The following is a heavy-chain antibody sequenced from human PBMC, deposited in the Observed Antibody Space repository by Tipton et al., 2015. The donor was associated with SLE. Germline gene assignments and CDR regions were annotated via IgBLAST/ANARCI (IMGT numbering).Heavy chain of an antibody. CDR2: IYYSGST. J-gene: IGHJ3*01. CDR1: GGSISSGSYY. D-gene: IGHD3-10*01. CDR3: ASEGVWVA. V-gene: IGHV4-39*01. Sequence: SLTCTVSGGSISSGSYYWSWIRQPPGKGLEWIGSIYYSGSTYYNPSLKSRVTISVDTSKNQFSLKLSSVTAADTAVYYCASEGVWVAWGQGTMVTVSS.